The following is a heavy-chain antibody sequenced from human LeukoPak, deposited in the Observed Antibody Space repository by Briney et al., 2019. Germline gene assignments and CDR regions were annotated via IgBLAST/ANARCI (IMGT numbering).Heavy chain of an antibody. J-gene: IGHJ4*02. CDR3: AKDIAGVVGATTGFDY. CDR2: ISWNSNNI. Sequence: GGSLRLSCAASGFTFSSYSMNWVRQAPGKGLEWVSGISWNSNNIGYADSVKGRFTISRDNAKNSLYLQMNSLRAEDTALYYCAKDIAGVVGATTGFDYWGQGTLVTVSS. D-gene: IGHD1-26*01. V-gene: IGHV3-9*01. CDR1: GFTFSSYS.